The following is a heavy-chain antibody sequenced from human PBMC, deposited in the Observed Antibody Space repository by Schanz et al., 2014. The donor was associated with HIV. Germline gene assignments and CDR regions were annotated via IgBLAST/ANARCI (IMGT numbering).Heavy chain of an antibody. CDR2: ISYDGSNK. V-gene: IGHV3-30*18. Sequence: QVQLVESGGGVVQPGRSLRLSCAGSGLTFSSYGMHWVRQAPGKGLEWVAVISYDGSNKYYADSVKGRFTISRDNSKNTLYLQMNSLRAEETAVYYCAKDPQNGYLGYFGMDVWGQGTTVTVSS. J-gene: IGHJ6*02. CDR3: AKDPQNGYLGYFGMDV. D-gene: IGHD5-18*01. CDR1: GLTFSSYG.